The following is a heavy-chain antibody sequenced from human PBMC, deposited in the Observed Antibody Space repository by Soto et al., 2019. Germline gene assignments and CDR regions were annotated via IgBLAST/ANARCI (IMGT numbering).Heavy chain of an antibody. CDR3: ARLGRRSSSWYAGYYYYYGMDV. D-gene: IGHD6-13*01. J-gene: IGHJ6*02. Sequence: SETLSLTCAVYGGSFSGYYWSWIRQPPGKGLEWIGEINHSGSTNYNPSLKSRVTISVDTSKNQFSLKLSSVTAADTAVYYCARLGRRSSSWYAGYYYYYGMDVWGQGTRVTVSS. CDR2: INHSGST. V-gene: IGHV4-34*01. CDR1: GGSFSGYY.